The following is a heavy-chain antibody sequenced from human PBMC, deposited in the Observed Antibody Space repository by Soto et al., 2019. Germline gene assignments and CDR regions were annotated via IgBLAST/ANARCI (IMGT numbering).Heavy chain of an antibody. Sequence: QLVESGGGLVQPGGSLRNSCAASGSTFGSYWMHWVRQAPGKGLVWLSRIDDDGSAVYADSVKGRFTTSRDNAKNTVYLQMNSLRDEDTAVYYCARDIPHNWFDAWGQGTLVTVSS. CDR1: GSTFGSYW. CDR2: IDDDGSA. CDR3: ARDIPHNWFDA. J-gene: IGHJ5*02. V-gene: IGHV3-74*01. D-gene: IGHD2-21*01.